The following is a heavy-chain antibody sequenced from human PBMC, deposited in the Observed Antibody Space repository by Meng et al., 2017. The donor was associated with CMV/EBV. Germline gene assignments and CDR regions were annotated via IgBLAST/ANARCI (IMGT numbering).Heavy chain of an antibody. V-gene: IGHV1-69*05. J-gene: IGHJ3*02. CDR1: GGTFSSYA. CDR2: IIPIFGTA. D-gene: IGHD3-3*01. CDR3: ARIPGVYDFWSGYGPGAFDI. Sequence: SVKVSCKASGGTFSSYAISWVRQAPGQGLEWMGGIIPIFGTANYAQKFQGRVTITTDESTSTAYMELSSLRSEDTAVYYCARIPGVYDFWSGYGPGAFDIWGQGTMVTVSS.